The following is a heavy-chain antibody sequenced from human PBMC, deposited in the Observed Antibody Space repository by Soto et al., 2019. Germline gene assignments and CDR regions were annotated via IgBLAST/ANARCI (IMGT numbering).Heavy chain of an antibody. CDR1: GYTFTGHY. V-gene: IGHV1-2*02. D-gene: IGHD1-26*01. Sequence: ASVKVSCKASGYTFTGHYIHWVRQAPEQGPEWMGEIGPESGTTRYAQRFQGRVTMTRDMSITTVYMELNNLSPDDTAVYYCGRGRSGQIVVFYWGQGTPVTVSS. CDR2: IGPESGTT. J-gene: IGHJ4*02. CDR3: GRGRSGQIVVFY.